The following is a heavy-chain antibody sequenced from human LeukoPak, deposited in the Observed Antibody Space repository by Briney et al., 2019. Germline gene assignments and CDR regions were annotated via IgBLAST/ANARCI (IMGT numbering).Heavy chain of an antibody. D-gene: IGHD3-22*01. CDR2: ISSSSSYI. CDR3: ARDLGQYYDTSDNWFDP. V-gene: IGHV3-21*01. J-gene: IGHJ5*02. Sequence: GGSLRLSCAASGFTFSSYSMNWVRQAPGRGLEWVSSISSSSSYIYYADSVKGRFTISRDNAKNSLYLQMNSLRAEDTAVYYCARDLGQYYDTSDNWFDPWGQGTLVTVSS. CDR1: GFTFSSYS.